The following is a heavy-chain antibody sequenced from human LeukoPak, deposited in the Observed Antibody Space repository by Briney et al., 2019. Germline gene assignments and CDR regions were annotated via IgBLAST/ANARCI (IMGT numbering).Heavy chain of an antibody. V-gene: IGHV4-39*01. CDR1: GGSISSSSYY. Sequence: PSETLSLTCTVSGGSISSSSYYWGWIRQPPGKGLEWIGSIYYSGSTYYNPSLKSRVTISVDTSKNQFSLKLSSVTAADTAVYYCARTRPSGSYFEAYYFDYWGQGTLVTVSS. CDR2: IYYSGST. J-gene: IGHJ4*02. CDR3: ARTRPSGSYFEAYYFDY. D-gene: IGHD1-26*01.